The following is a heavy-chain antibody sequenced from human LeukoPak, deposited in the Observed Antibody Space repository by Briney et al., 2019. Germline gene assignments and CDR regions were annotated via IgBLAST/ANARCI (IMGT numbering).Heavy chain of an antibody. D-gene: IGHD3-10*01. CDR2: ISYDGSNK. J-gene: IGHJ6*02. CDR3: ARPEKTLLWFGEYYGMDV. Sequence: SGRSLRLSCAASGFTFSSYAMHWVRQAPGKGLEWVAVISYDGSNKYYADSVKGRFTISRDNSKNMLYLQMNSLRAEDTAVYYCARPEKTLLWFGEYYGMDVWGQGTTVTVSS. V-gene: IGHV3-30-3*01. CDR1: GFTFSSYA.